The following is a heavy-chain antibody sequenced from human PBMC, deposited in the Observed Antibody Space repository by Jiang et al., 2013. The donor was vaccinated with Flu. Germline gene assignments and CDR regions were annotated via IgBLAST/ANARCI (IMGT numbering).Heavy chain of an antibody. CDR1: GYTFTSYA. V-gene: IGHV7-4-1*02. CDR3: ARDLQDIVVVVAAAGYYGMDV. D-gene: IGHD2-15*01. CDR2: INTNTGNP. Sequence: QSGSELKKPGASVKVSCKASGYTFTSYAMNWVRQAPGQGLEWMGWINTNTGNPTYAQGFTGRFVFSLDTSVSTAYLQISSLKAEDTAVYYCARDLQDIVVVVAAAGYYGMDVWGPRDHGHRLL. J-gene: IGHJ6*01.